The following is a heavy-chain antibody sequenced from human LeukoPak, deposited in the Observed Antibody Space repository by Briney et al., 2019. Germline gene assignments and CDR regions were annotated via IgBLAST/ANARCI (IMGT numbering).Heavy chain of an antibody. V-gene: IGHV1-69*13. D-gene: IGHD5-18*01. CDR2: IIPIFGTA. CDR3: ARDRDWAGYSYGFYY. CDR1: GGTFSSYA. J-gene: IGHJ4*02. Sequence: SVKVSCKASGGTFSSYAISWVRQAPGQGLEWMGGIIPIFGTANYAQKSQGRVTITADESTSTAYMELSSLRSEDTAVYYCARDRDWAGYSYGFYYWGQGTLVTVSS.